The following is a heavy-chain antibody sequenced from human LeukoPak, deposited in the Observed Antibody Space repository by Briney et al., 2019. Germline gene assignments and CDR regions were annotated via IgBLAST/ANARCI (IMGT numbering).Heavy chain of an antibody. Sequence: PSETLSLTCTVSGGSTSIYYWSWIRQPAGKGLEWIGRIYTSGITNYNPSLKSRVTMSVATSKSQFSLRLRSVTAADTAVYYCARAFNYYDSSGTRWYFDLWGRGTLVTVSS. J-gene: IGHJ2*01. CDR1: GGSTSIYY. V-gene: IGHV4-4*07. D-gene: IGHD3-22*01. CDR3: ARAFNYYDSSGTRWYFDL. CDR2: IYTSGIT.